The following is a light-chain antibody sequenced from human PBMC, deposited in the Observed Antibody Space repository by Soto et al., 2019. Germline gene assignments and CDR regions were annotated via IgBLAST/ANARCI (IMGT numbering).Light chain of an antibody. CDR1: SSDAGSYNY. V-gene: IGLV2-11*01. CDR2: DVN. Sequence: QTALTQPRSVSGSPGQSVTISCTGTSSDAGSYNYVSWYQQHPGKAPKLIIYDVNERPSGVPDRFSGSKSGNTASLTVSGLRAEDEADYYCCSYAGSYTYLFGTGTKVTVL. J-gene: IGLJ1*01. CDR3: CSYAGSYTYL.